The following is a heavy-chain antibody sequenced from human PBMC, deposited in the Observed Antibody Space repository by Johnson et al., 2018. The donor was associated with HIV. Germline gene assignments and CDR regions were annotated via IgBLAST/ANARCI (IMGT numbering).Heavy chain of an antibody. CDR1: GFTFSSYG. CDR3: ARGRGYSSSNDAFDI. Sequence: VQLVESGGGVVQPGRSLRLSCAASGFTFSSYGMHWVRQAPGKGLEWVAVIWYDGSNKYYADSVKGRFTISRDNSKNTLYLQMNSLRAEDTAVYYCARGRGYSSSNDAFDIWGQGTMVTVSS. J-gene: IGHJ3*02. D-gene: IGHD6-13*01. CDR2: IWYDGSNK. V-gene: IGHV3-33*01.